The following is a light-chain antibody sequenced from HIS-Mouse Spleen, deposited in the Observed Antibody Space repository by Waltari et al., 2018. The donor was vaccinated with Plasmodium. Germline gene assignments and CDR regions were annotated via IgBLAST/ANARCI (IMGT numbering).Light chain of an antibody. V-gene: IGLV1-47*01. CDR3: AAWDDSLSGWV. J-gene: IGLJ3*02. Sequence: QSVLTQPPSASGTPGQRVTISCSGSSSTIGSNYVYWYQQLPGTAPKPLIYRNQQRPSGVPDRFSGSKSGTSASLAISGLRSEDEADYYCAAWDDSLSGWVFGGGTKLTVL. CDR1: SSTIGSNY. CDR2: RNQ.